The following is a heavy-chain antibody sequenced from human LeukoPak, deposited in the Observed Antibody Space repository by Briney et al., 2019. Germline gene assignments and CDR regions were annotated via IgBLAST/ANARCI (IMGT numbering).Heavy chain of an antibody. J-gene: IGHJ4*02. D-gene: IGHD3-3*01. CDR2: ISSSGSYI. CDR1: GFTFSSYS. Sequence: PGGSLRLSCAASGFTFSSYSMNWVRQAPGKGLEWVSSISSSGSYIYYADSVKGRFTISRDNAKNSLYLQMNSLRAEDTAVYYCARGFPSCFDYWGQGTLVTVSS. CDR3: ARGFPSCFDY. V-gene: IGHV3-21*01.